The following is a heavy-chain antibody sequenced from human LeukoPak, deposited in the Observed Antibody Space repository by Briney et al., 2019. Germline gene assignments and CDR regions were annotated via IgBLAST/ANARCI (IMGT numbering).Heavy chain of an antibody. CDR2: IRYDGSNK. Sequence: GGSLRLSCAASGFTFSSYGMHWVRQAPGKGPEWVAFIRYDGSNKYYADSVKGRFTISRDNSKNTLYLQMNSLRAEDTAVYYCAKDVSHSSGWYGDYWGQGTLVTVSS. V-gene: IGHV3-30*02. CDR1: GFTFSSYG. CDR3: AKDVSHSSGWYGDY. D-gene: IGHD6-19*01. J-gene: IGHJ4*02.